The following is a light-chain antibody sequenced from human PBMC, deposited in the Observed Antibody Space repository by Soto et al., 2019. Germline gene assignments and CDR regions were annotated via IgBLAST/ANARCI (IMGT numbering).Light chain of an antibody. J-gene: IGLJ1*01. V-gene: IGLV1-47*01. CDR1: SSNIGSNY. CDR2: RNN. Sequence: QSVLTQPPSASGTPGQRVTISCSGSSSNIGSNYVYWYQQLPGTAPKLLIYRNNQRPSGVPDRFSGSESGTSASLAISGLRSEDEADYYCGTWDSSLSAYVFGTGTKVTVL. CDR3: GTWDSSLSAYV.